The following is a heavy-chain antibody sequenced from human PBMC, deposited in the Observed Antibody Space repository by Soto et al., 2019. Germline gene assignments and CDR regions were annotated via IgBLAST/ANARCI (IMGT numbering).Heavy chain of an antibody. D-gene: IGHD6-19*01. CDR1: GFTFSSYG. CDR3: AKPLTHSRGWSRGGDRPYYFDY. CDR2: ISYDGSNK. V-gene: IGHV3-30*18. Sequence: QVQLVESGGGVVQPGRSLRLSCAASGFTFSSYGMHWVRQAPGKGLEWVAVISYDGSNKYYADSVKGRFTISRDNSKNXXHXQXXSLRAEDTAVYYCAKPLTHSRGWSRGGDRPYYFDYWGQRTLGTVSS. J-gene: IGHJ4*02.